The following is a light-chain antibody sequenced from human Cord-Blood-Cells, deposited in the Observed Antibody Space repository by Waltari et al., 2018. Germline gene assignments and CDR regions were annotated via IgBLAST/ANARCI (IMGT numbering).Light chain of an antibody. V-gene: IGLV3-27*01. J-gene: IGLJ3*02. Sequence: SYELTQPSSVSVSPGQTARITCSGDVLAKKYARWFQQKPGQSPGVVIYKDSERPSGSPERFSGSSSGTTVTLTISGAQVEDEADYYCYSAADNNRVFGGGTKLTVL. CDR3: YSAADNNRV. CDR1: VLAKKY. CDR2: KDS.